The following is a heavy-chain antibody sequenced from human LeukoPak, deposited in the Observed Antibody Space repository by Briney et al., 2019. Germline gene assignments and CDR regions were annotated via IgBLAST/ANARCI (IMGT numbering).Heavy chain of an antibody. CDR2: ISSSGSTI. CDR3: VVGDYYDSSGYYRAFQH. V-gene: IGHV3-48*03. J-gene: IGHJ1*01. CDR1: GFTFSSYE. Sequence: GGSLRLSCAASGFTFSSYEMNWVRQAPGKGLEWVSYISSSGSTIYYADSVKGRFTTSRDNAKNSLYLQMNSLRAEDTAVYYCVVGDYYDSSGYYRAFQHWGQGTLVTVSS. D-gene: IGHD3-22*01.